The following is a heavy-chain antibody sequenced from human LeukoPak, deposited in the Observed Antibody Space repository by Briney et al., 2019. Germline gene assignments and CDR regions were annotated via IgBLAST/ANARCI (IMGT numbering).Heavy chain of an antibody. D-gene: IGHD1-1*01. J-gene: IGHJ3*02. Sequence: GGSLRLSCAASGFTFSSYAMSWVRQAPGKGLEWVSAISGSGGSTYYADSVKGRLTISRDNTKNTLYLQMNSLRAEDTAVYYCAKVKLSAAGADAFDIWGQGTMVTVSS. CDR1: GFTFSSYA. CDR3: AKVKLSAAGADAFDI. V-gene: IGHV3-23*01. CDR2: ISGSGGST.